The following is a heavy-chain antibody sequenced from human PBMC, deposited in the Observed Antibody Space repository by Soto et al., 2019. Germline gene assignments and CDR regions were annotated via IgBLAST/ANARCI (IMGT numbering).Heavy chain of an antibody. Sequence: QVQLQESGPGLVKPSETLSLTCAVSGDSISSYYCMWIRQPPGKGLESIGYLYYGRSANYNPSLKXRXTXSXXPSTNQCSLTLSSMTAADTAVYYCALRSMAVVPEYWGQGTLGTVSS. CDR1: GDSISSYY. J-gene: IGHJ4*02. V-gene: IGHV4-59*01. CDR2: LYYGRSA. CDR3: ALRSMAVVPEY. D-gene: IGHD3-22*01.